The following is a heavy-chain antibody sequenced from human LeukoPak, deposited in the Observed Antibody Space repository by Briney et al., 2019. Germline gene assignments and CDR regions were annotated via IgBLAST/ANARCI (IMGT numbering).Heavy chain of an antibody. V-gene: IGHV3-23*01. CDR2: ISGSSGT. D-gene: IGHD3-22*01. Sequence: GGSLRLSCAASGFTFSSHVMRWVREAPGKGLDWVSTISGSSGTYYADSVKGRFTISGGNSKNTLYLQMNSLRAEDTALYYCARGIAYYYDTWGQGTLVTVSS. J-gene: IGHJ4*02. CDR3: ARGIAYYYDT. CDR1: GFTFSSHV.